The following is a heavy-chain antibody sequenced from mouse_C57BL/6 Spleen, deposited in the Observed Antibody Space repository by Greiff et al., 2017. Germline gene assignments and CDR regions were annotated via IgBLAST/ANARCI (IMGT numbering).Heavy chain of an antibody. CDR1: GYTFTGYW. J-gene: IGHJ1*03. V-gene: IGHV1-9*01. D-gene: IGHD1-1*01. CDR2: ILPGSGST. CDR3: ASSPFHYYGSSYWYFDV. Sequence: QVQLQQSGAELMKPGASVKLSCKATGYTFTGYWIEWVKQRPGHGLEWIGEILPGSGSTNYNEKFKGKATFTADTSSNTAYMQLSSLTTEDSAISYCASSPFHYYGSSYWYFDVWGTGTTVTVSS.